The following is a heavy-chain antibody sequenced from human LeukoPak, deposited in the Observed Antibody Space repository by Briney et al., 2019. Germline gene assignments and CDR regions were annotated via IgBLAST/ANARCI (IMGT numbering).Heavy chain of an antibody. CDR2: ISAYNGNT. D-gene: IGHD3-3*01. J-gene: IGHJ6*02. Sequence: GASVKVSCKASGYTFTSYGISWVRQAPGQGLEWMGWISAYNGNTNYAQKLQGRVTMITDTSTSTAYMELRSLRSDDTAVYYCARSTIFGVVAHYYYYGMDVWGQGTTVTVSS. CDR1: GYTFTSYG. V-gene: IGHV1-18*01. CDR3: ARSTIFGVVAHYYYYGMDV.